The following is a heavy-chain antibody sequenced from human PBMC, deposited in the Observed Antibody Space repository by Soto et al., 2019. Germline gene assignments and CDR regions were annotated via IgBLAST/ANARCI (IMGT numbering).Heavy chain of an antibody. V-gene: IGHV3-49*03. J-gene: IGHJ3*02. D-gene: IGHD3-10*01. CDR2: IRSKAYGGTT. CDR3: TRDLYDSGSYFPVAFDI. CDR1: GFTFGDYA. Sequence: EVQLVESGGGLVQPGRSLRLSCTASGFTFGDYAMSWFRQAPGKGLEGVGFIRSKAYGGTTEYAASVKGRFTISRDDSKSIAYLQMNSLKTEDTAVYYCTRDLYDSGSYFPVAFDIWGQGTMVTVSS.